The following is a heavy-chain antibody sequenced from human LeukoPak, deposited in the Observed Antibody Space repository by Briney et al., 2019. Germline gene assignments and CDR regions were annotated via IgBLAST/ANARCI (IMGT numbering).Heavy chain of an antibody. Sequence: ASVKVSCKASGYTFTGYYMHWVRQAPGQGLEWMGWISAYNGNTNYAQKLQGRVTITRDTSISTAYMELSSLRSEDTAVYYCARDGDYYGSGNFDYWGQGTLVTVSS. CDR1: GYTFTGYY. J-gene: IGHJ4*02. CDR3: ARDGDYYGSGNFDY. D-gene: IGHD3-10*01. CDR2: ISAYNGNT. V-gene: IGHV1-2*02.